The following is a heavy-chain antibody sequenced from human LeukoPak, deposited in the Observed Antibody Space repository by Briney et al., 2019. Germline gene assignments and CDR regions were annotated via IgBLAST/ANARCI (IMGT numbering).Heavy chain of an antibody. J-gene: IGHJ6*03. D-gene: IGHD1-1*01. V-gene: IGHV3-7*01. CDR2: IKQDGSEK. Sequence: PAGGSLRLSCAASGFTFSSYWMSWVRQAPGKGLEWVANIKQDGSEKCYVDSVKGRFTISRDNAKNSLYLQMNSLRAEDTAVYYCARYWNYYYYYMDVWGKGTTVTVSS. CDR1: GFTFSSYW. CDR3: ARYWNYYYYYMDV.